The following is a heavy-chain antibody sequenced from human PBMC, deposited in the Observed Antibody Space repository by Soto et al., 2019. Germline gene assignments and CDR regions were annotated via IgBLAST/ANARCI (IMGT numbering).Heavy chain of an antibody. CDR3: ARGWDVYYYYMDV. V-gene: IGHV4-34*01. CDR2: INHSGST. Sequence: PSETLSLTCAVDGGSFSGYYWSWIRQPPGKGLEWIGEINHSGSTNYNPSLKSRVTISVDTSKNQFSLKLSSVTAADTAVYYCARGWDVYYYYMDVWGKGTTVTVSS. D-gene: IGHD1-26*01. CDR1: GGSFSGYY. J-gene: IGHJ6*03.